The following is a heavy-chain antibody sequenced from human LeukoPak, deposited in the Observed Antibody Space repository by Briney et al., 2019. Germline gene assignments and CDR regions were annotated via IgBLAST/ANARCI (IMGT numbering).Heavy chain of an antibody. Sequence: GGSLRLSCAASGFTFSDYYMSWIRQAPGKGLEWVSYISSSGSTIYYADSVKGRFTISRDNAKNSLYRQMNSLRAEDTAVYYCARSRGVATIPYGMDVWGQGTTVTVSS. CDR2: ISSSGSTI. J-gene: IGHJ6*02. V-gene: IGHV3-11*01. D-gene: IGHD5-12*01. CDR1: GFTFSDYY. CDR3: ARSRGVATIPYGMDV.